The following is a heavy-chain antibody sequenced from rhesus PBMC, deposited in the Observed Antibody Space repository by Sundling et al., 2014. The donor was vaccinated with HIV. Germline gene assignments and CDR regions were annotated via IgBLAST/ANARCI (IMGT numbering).Heavy chain of an antibody. CDR1: GFSLRTTGTG. V-gene: IGHV2-152*01. CDR3: ARGYYDDGAVLDS. Sequence: QVTLKESGPALVKPTQTLTLTCTFSGFSLRTTGTGVGWIRQPPGKTLEWLAHIYWDDDKRYSTSLKSRLTISKDTSKDQVVLTVTNMDPLDTATYYCARGYYDDGAVLDSWGQGVLVTVSS. D-gene: IGHD3-28*01. J-gene: IGHJ4*01. CDR2: IYWDDDK.